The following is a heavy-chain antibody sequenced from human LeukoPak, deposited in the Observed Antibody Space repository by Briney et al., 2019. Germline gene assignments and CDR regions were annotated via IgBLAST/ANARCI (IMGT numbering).Heavy chain of an antibody. V-gene: IGHV3-74*01. J-gene: IGHJ4*02. Sequence: GGSLRLSCAASGFTFSSYWMHWVRQVPGKGLVWVSRINSDGSSTSYADSVKGRFTISRDNAKNTLYLQMNSLRAEDTALYFCASLGSSGPIDYWGQGTLVTVSS. D-gene: IGHD2-8*02. CDR3: ASLGSSGPIDY. CDR2: INSDGSST. CDR1: GFTFSSYW.